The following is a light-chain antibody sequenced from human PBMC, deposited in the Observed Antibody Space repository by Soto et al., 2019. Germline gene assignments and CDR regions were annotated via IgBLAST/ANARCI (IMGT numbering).Light chain of an antibody. CDR3: QQYGNSFYS. J-gene: IGKJ2*01. Sequence: EIVLTQSPGTLSLSPGERATLSCRASQSVDSDYLAWYQQKPGQAPRLLIYGSSSRATGIPDRFSGSGSGTDFTLTISGLEPEDFAVYDCQQYGNSFYSFGQGTKLEIK. CDR2: GSS. V-gene: IGKV3-20*01. CDR1: QSVDSDY.